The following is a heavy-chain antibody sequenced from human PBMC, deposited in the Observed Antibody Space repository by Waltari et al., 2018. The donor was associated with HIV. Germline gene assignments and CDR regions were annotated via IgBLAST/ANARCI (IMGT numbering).Heavy chain of an antibody. D-gene: IGHD5-12*01. J-gene: IGHJ4*02. CDR1: GDSVPRNGGA. Sequence: VQLQQSGPGLVKASQTLSLTCAISGDSVPRNGGAWHWIRQSPSRGLEWLGRTYYTSKWFYDYAVSVKSRITINPDTSKNHFSLQLNSVTLEDAAVYFCARGWLRDYFDYWGQGTLVTVSS. CDR2: TYYTSKWFY. CDR3: ARGWLRDYFDY. V-gene: IGHV6-1*01.